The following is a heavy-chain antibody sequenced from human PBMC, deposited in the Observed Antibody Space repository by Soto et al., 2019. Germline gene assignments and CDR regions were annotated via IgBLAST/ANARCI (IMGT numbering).Heavy chain of an antibody. J-gene: IGHJ5*02. D-gene: IGHD6-13*01. CDR1: GGSISSYY. V-gene: IGHV4-59*01. CDR2: IYYSGST. Sequence: SETLSLTCTVSGGSISSYYWSWIRQPPGKGLEWLGCIYYSGSTTYNPYLQSRFAIAVDTSKNEFSLKLRSVTAADTAVYYCAGYGSSGGWFDPWGQGTLVTLSS. CDR3: AGYGSSGGWFDP.